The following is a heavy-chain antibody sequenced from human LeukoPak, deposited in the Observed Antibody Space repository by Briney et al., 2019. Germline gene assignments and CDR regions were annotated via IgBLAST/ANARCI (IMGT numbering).Heavy chain of an antibody. D-gene: IGHD5-18*01. V-gene: IGHV3-48*03. CDR2: ISSSGSTK. CDR3: ARDLSGVTGYTYGRGIDY. CDR1: GFTFSSYE. Sequence: GGPLRLSCAASGFTFSSYEMNWVRQPPGKGLEWVSYISSSGSTKYYADSVKGRFTISRDNAKTSLYLQMNSLRAEDTAVYYCARDLSGVTGYTYGRGIDYWGQGTLVTVSS. J-gene: IGHJ4*02.